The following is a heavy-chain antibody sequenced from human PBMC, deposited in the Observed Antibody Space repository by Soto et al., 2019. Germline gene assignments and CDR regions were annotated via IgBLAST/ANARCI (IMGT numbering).Heavy chain of an antibody. V-gene: IGHV3-30-3*01. D-gene: IGHD5-18*01. CDR2: ISFDGSNK. CDR3: ARGTYRWIQLRFDY. Sequence: GSLRLSCAASGFSFSNFPVHWVRQAPGKGLEWVAVISFDGSNKYHADSVKGRFTISRDNSRNTLYLEMNSLRADDTAVYFCARGTYRWIQLRFDYWGQGTLVTVSS. CDR1: GFSFSNFP. J-gene: IGHJ4*02.